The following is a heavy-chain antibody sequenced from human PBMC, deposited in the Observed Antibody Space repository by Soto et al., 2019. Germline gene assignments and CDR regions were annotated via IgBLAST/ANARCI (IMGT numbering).Heavy chain of an antibody. V-gene: IGHV3-23*01. CDR3: VRFYSFVDP. D-gene: IGHD5-18*01. CDR2: VSGSGGTT. CDR1: GFTFSSSA. Sequence: EVQLLDSGGGLVQPGGSLRLSCAASGFTFSSSAMSWVRQAPGKGLEWVSAVSGSGGTTYYADSVRGRFTISRDNSKNTLYLQMNSLRAEDTAMYYCVRFYSFVDPWGQGTLVTVSS. J-gene: IGHJ5*02.